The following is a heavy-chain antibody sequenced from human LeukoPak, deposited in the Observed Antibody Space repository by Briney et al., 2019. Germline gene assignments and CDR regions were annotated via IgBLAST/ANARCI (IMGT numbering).Heavy chain of an antibody. CDR2: ISSSSGTI. D-gene: IGHD4-17*01. CDR3: AFNDYGERGANFDY. J-gene: IGHJ4*02. V-gene: IGHV3-48*01. Sequence: GGSLRLSCAASGFIFSNYNMNWVRQTPGKGLEWVSYISSSSGTIYYADSVKGRFTISGDNAKNSLYLQMNSLRVEDTAVYYCAFNDYGERGANFDYWGQGTLVTVSS. CDR1: GFIFSNYN.